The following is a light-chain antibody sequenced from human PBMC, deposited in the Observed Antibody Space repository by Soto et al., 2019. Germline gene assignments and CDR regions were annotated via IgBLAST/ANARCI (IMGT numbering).Light chain of an antibody. Sequence: AIQLTQSPSSLSASVGDTVTITCRASQGIISALAWYQQKPGKAPKLLIYDASSLESGVPSRFSGSGSGTDFPLTITSLQPEDFATYYCQQFNTYPQPTLTFGGGTKVEIK. CDR2: DAS. V-gene: IGKV1-13*02. J-gene: IGKJ4*01. CDR1: QGIISA. CDR3: QQFNTYPQPTLT.